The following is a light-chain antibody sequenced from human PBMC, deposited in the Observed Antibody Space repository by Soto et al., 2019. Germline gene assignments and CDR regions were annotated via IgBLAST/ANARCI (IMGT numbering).Light chain of an antibody. CDR3: SSFASSNTWV. CDR1: SSEVGAYNY. Sequence: QSALTQPPSASGSPGQSVTISCTGTSSEVGAYNYVSWYQQHAGKAPKVVIYEVTKRPSGVPDRFSGSKSANTASLTVSGFQAEDEADYYCSSFASSNTWVFGGATKLTVL. V-gene: IGLV2-8*01. J-gene: IGLJ3*02. CDR2: EVT.